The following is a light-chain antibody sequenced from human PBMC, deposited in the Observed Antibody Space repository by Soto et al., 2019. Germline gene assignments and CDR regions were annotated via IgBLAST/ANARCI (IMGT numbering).Light chain of an antibody. J-gene: IGLJ1*01. CDR3: AAWDDTVRSYV. Sequence: QSVLTQPPSVSGTHGQRVTISCSGGISNIGTNYVHWVQQLPGTAPKVLSNRDNQRPSGVPDRFSGPKSGTSASLAISGLRSEDEAEYYCAAWDDTVRSYVFVTGTKLTVL. CDR1: ISNIGTNY. V-gene: IGLV1-47*01. CDR2: RDN.